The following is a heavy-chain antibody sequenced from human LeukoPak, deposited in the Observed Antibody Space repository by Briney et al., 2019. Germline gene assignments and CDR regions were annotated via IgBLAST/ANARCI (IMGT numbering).Heavy chain of an antibody. J-gene: IGHJ2*01. V-gene: IGHV3-64*01. D-gene: IGHD2-21*02. CDR3: ARGEPDCAGDCPYWYLDL. CDR2: ISGNGGRT. Sequence: GGSLRLSCAASGFSFSSYQMNWVRQAPGKGLEYVSAISGNGGRTYYANSVKGRFTISRDNSKNTVFLQMGSLRTEDMAVYYCARGEPDCAGDCPYWYLDLWGRGTLVTVSS. CDR1: GFSFSSYQ.